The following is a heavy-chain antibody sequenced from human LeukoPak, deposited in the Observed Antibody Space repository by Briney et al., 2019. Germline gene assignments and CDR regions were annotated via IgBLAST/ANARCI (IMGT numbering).Heavy chain of an antibody. J-gene: IGHJ6*03. CDR1: GFTFSSYS. CDR3: ARRSGYCSGGSCYDYYYYYMDV. V-gene: IGHV3-21*01. Sequence: GGSLRLSCAASGFTFSSYSMNWVRQAPGKGLEWVSFISSSSSYIYYADSVKGRFTISRDNAKNSLYLQMNSLRAEDTAVYYCARRSGYCSGGSCYDYYYYYMDVWGKGTTVTVSS. D-gene: IGHD2-15*01. CDR2: ISSSSSYI.